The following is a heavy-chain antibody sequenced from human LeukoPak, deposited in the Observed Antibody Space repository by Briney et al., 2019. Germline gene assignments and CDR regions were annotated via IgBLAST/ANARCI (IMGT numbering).Heavy chain of an antibody. CDR3: ASPGYDILTPLDT. CDR2: ISDCGGSA. Sequence: GGSLRLSCAASGFTFSSYAMTWVRQAQGKGLEWVSGISDCGGSASYADSVKGRFTISRDNSKNTLYLQMNSLRDEDTAVYYCASPGYDILTPLDTWGQGTLVTVSS. V-gene: IGHV3-23*01. CDR1: GFTFSSYA. D-gene: IGHD3-9*01. J-gene: IGHJ5*02.